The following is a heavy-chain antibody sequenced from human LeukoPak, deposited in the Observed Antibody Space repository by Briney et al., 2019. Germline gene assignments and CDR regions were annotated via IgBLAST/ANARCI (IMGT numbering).Heavy chain of an antibody. CDR3: AKENQWFGELLPNYFDY. J-gene: IGHJ4*02. CDR2: ISWNSGSI. V-gene: IGHV3-9*01. CDR1: GFTFDDYA. Sequence: GGSLRLSRAASGFTFDDYAMHWVRQAPGKGLEWVSGISWNSGSIGYADSVKGRFTISRDNAKNSLYLQMNSLRAEDTALYYCAKENQWFGELLPNYFDYWGQGTLVTVSS. D-gene: IGHD3-10*01.